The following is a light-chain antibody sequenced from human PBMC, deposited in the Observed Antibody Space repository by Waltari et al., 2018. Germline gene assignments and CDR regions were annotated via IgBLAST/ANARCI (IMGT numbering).Light chain of an antibody. CDR3: QQYNVWPPLT. Sequence: EVVMTQSPATLSVSPGERVTLSCRASQRINDNLAWYQHRPRQAPRLLIYGASTRAPPIPGRFVGGGSGTEFTLPIRSLQSEDSAGYYCQQYNVWPPLTFGGGTKVEIK. CDR1: QRINDN. V-gene: IGKV3-15*01. J-gene: IGKJ4*01. CDR2: GAS.